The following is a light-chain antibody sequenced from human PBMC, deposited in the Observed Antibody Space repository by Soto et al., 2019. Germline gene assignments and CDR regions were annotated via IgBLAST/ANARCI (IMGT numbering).Light chain of an antibody. CDR2: EDN. CDR3: QSYDSSKMVV. Sequence: NFMLTQPHSVSESPGKTVTISCTRSSGSMASNYVQWYQQRPGSAPTTVIYEDNQRPSGVPDRFSGSIDSSSNSASLTISGLKTEDEADYYCQSYDSSKMVVFGGGTKLTVL. CDR1: SGSMASNY. J-gene: IGLJ2*01. V-gene: IGLV6-57*03.